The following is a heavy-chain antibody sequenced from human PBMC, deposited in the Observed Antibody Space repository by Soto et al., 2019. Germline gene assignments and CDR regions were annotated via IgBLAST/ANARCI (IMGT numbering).Heavy chain of an antibody. J-gene: IGHJ4*02. CDR3: ASLLLLNYPDTSGSDY. V-gene: IGHV4-39*01. CDR2: IYCSGST. D-gene: IGHD3-22*01. Sequence: SETLSLTCTVSAGSISPSSYYWGWLRQPPGKGLEWIGGIYCSGSTYYNPSLKSRVTISVDTSKNQFSLKLSSVTAADTAIWYCASLLLLNYPDTSGSDYWGQGTL. CDR1: AGSISPSSYY.